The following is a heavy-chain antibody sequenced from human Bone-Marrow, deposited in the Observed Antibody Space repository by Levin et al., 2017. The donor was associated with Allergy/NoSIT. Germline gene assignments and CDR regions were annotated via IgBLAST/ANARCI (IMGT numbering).Heavy chain of an antibody. CDR3: ARGLFGDYDILTGYYSLGY. CDR2: ISSSGSTI. D-gene: IGHD3-9*01. J-gene: IGHJ4*02. CDR1: GFTFSDYY. V-gene: IGHV3-11*01. Sequence: GESLKISCAASGFTFSDYYMSWIRQAPGKGLEWVSYISSSGSTIYYADSVKGRFTISRDNAKNSLYLQMNSLRAEDTAVYYCARGLFGDYDILTGYYSLGYWGQGTLVTVSS.